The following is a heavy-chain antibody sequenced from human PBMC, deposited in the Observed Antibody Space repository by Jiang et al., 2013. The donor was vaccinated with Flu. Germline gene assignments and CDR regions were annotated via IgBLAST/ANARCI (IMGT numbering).Heavy chain of an antibody. J-gene: IGHJ4*02. CDR3: ARDGGYSTRWFSDY. CDR2: INTGNGNT. Sequence: SGAEVKKPGASVKVSCKASAYTFTNYVIHWVRQAPGQRPEWMGWINTGNGNTKYSQKFQGRVTITRDTSASTAYMELSSLRSEDTAAYYCARDGGYSTRWFSDYWGQGTLVTVSS. V-gene: IGHV1-3*04. CDR1: AYTFTNYV. D-gene: IGHD6-13*01.